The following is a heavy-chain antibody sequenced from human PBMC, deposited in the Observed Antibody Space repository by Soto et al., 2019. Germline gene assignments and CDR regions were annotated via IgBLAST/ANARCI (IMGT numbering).Heavy chain of an antibody. V-gene: IGHV1-2*04. D-gene: IGHD2-2*01. CDR3: ARDSTLDSFDI. CDR2: INHNSGGT. J-gene: IGHJ3*02. CDR1: GYTFTGYY. Sequence: ASVKVSCKASGYTFTGYYMHWVRQAPGQGLEWMGWINHNSGGTNYAQKFQGWVTMTRDTSISTAYMELSRLRSDDTAVYYCARDSTLDSFDIWGQGTMVTVSS.